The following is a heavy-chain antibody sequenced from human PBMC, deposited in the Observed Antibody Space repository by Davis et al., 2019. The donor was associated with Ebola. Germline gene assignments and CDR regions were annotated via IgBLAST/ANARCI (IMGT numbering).Heavy chain of an antibody. CDR2: ISYDGSNK. V-gene: IGHV3-30*03. Sequence: GESLKISCAASGFTFSSYGMHWVRQAPGKGLEWVAVISYDGSNKYYADSVKGRFTISRDNSKNTLYLQMNSLRAEDTAVYYCARDRGRCLDYWGQGTLVTVSS. CDR1: GFTFSSYG. D-gene: IGHD1-26*01. CDR3: ARDRGRCLDY. J-gene: IGHJ4*02.